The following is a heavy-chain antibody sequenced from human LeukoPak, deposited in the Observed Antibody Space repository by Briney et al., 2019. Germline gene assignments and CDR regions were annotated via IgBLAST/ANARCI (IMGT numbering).Heavy chain of an antibody. Sequence: GTSLRLSCAASGFTFSDYGMHWVRQAPGKGLEWVAVIWYDGSIKYYADSVKGRLTISRDNSKNTLYLQMNRLRAEDTAVYYCARRDGDNDRGFEYWGQGTLVTVSS. CDR2: IWYDGSIK. J-gene: IGHJ4*02. CDR3: ARRDGDNDRGFEY. CDR1: GFTFSDYG. D-gene: IGHD4-23*01. V-gene: IGHV3-33*01.